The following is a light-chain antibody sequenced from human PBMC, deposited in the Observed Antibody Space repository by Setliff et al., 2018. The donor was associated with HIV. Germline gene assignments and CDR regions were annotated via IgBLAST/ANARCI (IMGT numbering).Light chain of an antibody. CDR2: CNN. V-gene: IGLV1-40*01. CDR1: SSNIGAGYD. Sequence: QSVMTQPPSVSGGPGQRVTISCTGSSSNIGAGYDVHWYQQLPGTAPKLLIHCNNNRHSGVTDRFSGSKSGTSASLAITGLQAEDEADYYCQAYDSSPRYGFGPGTKVTV. J-gene: IGLJ1*01. CDR3: QAYDSSPRYG.